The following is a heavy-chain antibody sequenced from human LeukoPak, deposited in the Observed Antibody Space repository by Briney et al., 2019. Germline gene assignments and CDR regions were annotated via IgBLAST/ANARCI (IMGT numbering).Heavy chain of an antibody. J-gene: IGHJ4*02. Sequence: SETLSLTCTVSGGSISSSSYYWGWIRQPPGKGLEWIGSIYYSGSTYYNPSLKSRVTISVDTSKNQFSLKLSSVTAADTAVYYCAAPSGSYLRIDYWGQGTLVTVSS. CDR3: AAPSGSYLRIDY. CDR2: IYYSGST. V-gene: IGHV4-39*01. D-gene: IGHD1-26*01. CDR1: GGSISSSSYY.